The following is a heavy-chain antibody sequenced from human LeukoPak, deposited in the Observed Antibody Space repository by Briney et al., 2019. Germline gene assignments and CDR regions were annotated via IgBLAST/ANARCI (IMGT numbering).Heavy chain of an antibody. V-gene: IGHV3-72*01. CDR3: ARVNGWYYFDY. CDR2: TRNKANSYTT. CDR1: GFTFSDHY. D-gene: IGHD6-19*01. J-gene: IGHJ4*02. Sequence: GGSLRLSCAASGFTFSDHYMDWVRQAPGKGLEWVGRTRNKANSYTTEYAASVTGRFTISRDDSKNSLYLQMNSLKTEDTAVYYCARVNGWYYFDYWGQGTLVTVSS.